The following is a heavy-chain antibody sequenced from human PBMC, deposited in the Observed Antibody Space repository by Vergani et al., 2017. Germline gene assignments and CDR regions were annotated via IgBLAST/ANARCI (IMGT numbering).Heavy chain of an antibody. CDR1: SSPFXXXX. CDR2: TTPGNGNT. CDR3: ARGKQLGFDP. V-gene: IGHV1-3*01. Sequence: HVQLVQSGAEVYPPPPSLPLXXFPSSSPFXXXXXRWLPPAPGHRVVLMGCTTPGNGNTKYSQKFQGRVTITRDTSASTAYMELSSLRSEDTAVYYCARGKQLGFDPWGQGTLVTVSS. J-gene: IGHJ5*02. D-gene: IGHD6-13*01.